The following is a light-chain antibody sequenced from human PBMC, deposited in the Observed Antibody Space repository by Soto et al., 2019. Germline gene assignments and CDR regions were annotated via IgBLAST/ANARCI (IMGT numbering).Light chain of an antibody. J-gene: IGKJ1*01. CDR2: KAS. CDR1: QSISNW. V-gene: IGKV1-5*03. CDR3: QQYNSYSWT. Sequence: DIQMTQSPSTLSASVGDRVTIACRASQSISNWLAWYQQRPGKAPKLLIYKASNLESGVPSRFSGSGSGTEFSLIISSLQPDDFATYYCQQYNSYSWTFGQGTKVEIK.